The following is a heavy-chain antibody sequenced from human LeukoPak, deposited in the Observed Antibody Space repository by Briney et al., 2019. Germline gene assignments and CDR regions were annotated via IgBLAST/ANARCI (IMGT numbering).Heavy chain of an antibody. D-gene: IGHD6-19*01. CDR3: AGSSSGWPYYFDY. CDR2: INHSGST. V-gene: IGHV4-34*01. Sequence: PSETLSLTCAVYGGSFSGYYWSWTRQPPGKGLEWIGEINHSGSTNYNPSLKSRVTISVDTSKNQFSLKLSSVTAADTAVYYCAGSSSGWPYYFDYWGQGTLVTVSS. J-gene: IGHJ4*02. CDR1: GGSFSGYY.